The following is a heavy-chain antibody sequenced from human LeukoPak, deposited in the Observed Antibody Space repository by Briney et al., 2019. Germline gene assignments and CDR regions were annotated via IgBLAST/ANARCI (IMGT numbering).Heavy chain of an antibody. D-gene: IGHD6-19*01. CDR1: GFSLSTYG. CDR3: AKDHGTAVAGFYY. J-gene: IGHJ4*02. CDR2: ITGTGGST. Sequence: GGSLRLSCAASGFSLSTYGVSWVRQPPGKGLEWVSGITGTGGSTYYADSVKGRFTVSGDTSKNTLYLQMNSLRAEDTAIYYCAKDHGTAVAGFYYWGQGTLVTVSS. V-gene: IGHV3-23*01.